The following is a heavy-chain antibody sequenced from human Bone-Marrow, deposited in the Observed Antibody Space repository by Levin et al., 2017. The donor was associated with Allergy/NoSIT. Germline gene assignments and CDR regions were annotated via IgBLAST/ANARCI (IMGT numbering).Heavy chain of an antibody. D-gene: IGHD5-24*01. CDR2: TSYGDVTP. CDR1: GFILSDYD. V-gene: IGHV3-23*01. J-gene: IGHJ4*02. Sequence: GGSLRLSCAASGFILSDYDITWVRQAPGKGLEWVSGTSYGDVTPYSADSVKGRFTTTGDNSKNTVYLQMNGLRVEDTAIYYCAKERWRQFGAPVDYWGQGTLVTVSS. CDR3: AKERWRQFGAPVDY.